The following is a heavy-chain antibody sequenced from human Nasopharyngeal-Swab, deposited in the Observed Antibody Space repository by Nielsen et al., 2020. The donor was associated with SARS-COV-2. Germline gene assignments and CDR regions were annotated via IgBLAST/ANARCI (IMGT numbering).Heavy chain of an antibody. J-gene: IGHJ6*02. CDR3: ARGRFYDILTGHLYYYYGMDV. CDR1: GGTFSSYA. V-gene: IGHV1-69*13. CDR2: IIPIFGTA. Sequence: SVKVSCKASGGTFSSYAISWVRQAPGQGLEWMGGIIPIFGTATYAQKFQGRVTITADESTSTAYMALSSLRSEATAVYYCARGRFYDILTGHLYYYYGMDVWGQGTTVTVSS. D-gene: IGHD3-9*01.